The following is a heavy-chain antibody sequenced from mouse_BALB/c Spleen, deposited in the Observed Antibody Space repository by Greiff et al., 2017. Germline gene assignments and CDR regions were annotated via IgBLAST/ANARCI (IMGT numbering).Heavy chain of an antibody. V-gene: IGHV1-69*02. CDR2: IYPSDSYT. J-gene: IGHJ3*01. CDR1: GYTFTSYW. CDR3: TRQWDYYGYDGPAWFAY. D-gene: IGHD2-2*01. Sequence: QVQLQQPGAELVRPGASVKLSCKASGYTFTSYWINWVKQRPGQGLEWIGNIYPSDSYTNYNQKFKDKATLTVDKSSSTAYMQLSSPTSEDSAVYYCTRQWDYYGYDGPAWFAYWGQGTLVTVSA.